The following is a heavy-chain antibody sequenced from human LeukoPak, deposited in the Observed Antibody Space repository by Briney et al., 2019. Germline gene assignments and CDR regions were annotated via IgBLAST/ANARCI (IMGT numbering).Heavy chain of an antibody. CDR1: GFTVSSNY. V-gene: IGHV3-66*01. J-gene: IGHJ4*02. CDR3: STGRVRGVIIGRYFDY. D-gene: IGHD3-10*01. CDR2: IYSGGST. Sequence: PGGSLRLSCAASGFTVSSNYMSWVRQAPGKGLEWVSDIYSGGSTYYADSVKGRFPISRDNSKNTLYLQMKSLRAEDTAVYYCSTGRVRGVIIGRYFDYWGQGTLVTVSS.